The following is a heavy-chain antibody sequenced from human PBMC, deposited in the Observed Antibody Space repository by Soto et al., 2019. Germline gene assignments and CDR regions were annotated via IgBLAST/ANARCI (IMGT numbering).Heavy chain of an antibody. V-gene: IGHV3-23*01. J-gene: IGHJ4*02. CDR3: ARGSSGYISSWYYFDY. CDR2: ISGIGGST. D-gene: IGHD6-13*01. Sequence: GGSLRLSCAASGFTFTDYALSWVRQAPGKGLEWVATISGIGGSTYLADSVKGRLSISRDSSKNTVSLLMNSLRAEDTAVYFCARGSSGYISSWYYFDYWGRGTLVTVSS. CDR1: GFTFTDYA.